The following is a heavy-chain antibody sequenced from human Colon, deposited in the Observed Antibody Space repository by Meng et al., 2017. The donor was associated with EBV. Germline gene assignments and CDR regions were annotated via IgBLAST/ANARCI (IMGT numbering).Heavy chain of an antibody. CDR1: CGSLSGYY. V-gene: IGHV4-34*01. CDR3: ARGGGVIKGLVTWFDP. Sequence: QVHLQRWGSGLVKPSATLSLTCGVDCGSLSGYYWSWIRQTPGKGMEWIGEINHSGTINYNPSLRSRVTISVDRSNNQFSLRLSSVTAADTAVYYCARGGGVIKGLVTWFDPWGQGTLVTVSS. J-gene: IGHJ5*02. CDR2: INHSGTI. D-gene: IGHD2-8*01.